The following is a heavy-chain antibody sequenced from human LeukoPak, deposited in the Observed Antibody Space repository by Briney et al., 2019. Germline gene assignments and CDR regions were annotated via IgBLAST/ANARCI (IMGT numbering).Heavy chain of an antibody. CDR2: ISGSGGST. V-gene: IGHV3-23*01. J-gene: IGHJ4*02. Sequence: GGSLRLSCAASGFTFSSYAMSWVRQAPGKGLEWVSAISGSGGSTYYADSVKGRFTISRDNSKNTLYLQMNSLRAEDTAVYYCAKGPDGDYLLALSYWGQGTLVTVSS. CDR3: AKGPDGDYLLALSY. CDR1: GFTFSSYA. D-gene: IGHD4-17*01.